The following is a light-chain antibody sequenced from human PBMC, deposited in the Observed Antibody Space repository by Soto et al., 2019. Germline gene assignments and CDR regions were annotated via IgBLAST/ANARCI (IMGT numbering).Light chain of an antibody. CDR3: QQSYSTPPIT. Sequence: DIQMTQSPSSLSASVGYRFTITCRSSQSISSYLNWYQQKPGKAPKLLIYAASSLQSGVPSRFSGSGSGTDFTLTISSLQPEDFATYYCQQSYSTPPITFGQGTRLEI. J-gene: IGKJ5*01. CDR1: QSISSY. V-gene: IGKV1-39*01. CDR2: AAS.